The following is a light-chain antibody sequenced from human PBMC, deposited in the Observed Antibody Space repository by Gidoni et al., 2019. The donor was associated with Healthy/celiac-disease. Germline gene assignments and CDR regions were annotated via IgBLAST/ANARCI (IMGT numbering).Light chain of an antibody. CDR2: AAS. J-gene: IGKJ4*01. CDR1: QSISSY. CDR3: QQSYSTLVT. Sequence: DIQMTQSPSSLSASVGDRVTITCRASQSISSYLNWYQQKPGKAPKLLIYAASSLQSAVPSRFSGSGSGTDFTLTISSLQPEDFATYYCQQSYSTLVTFGGXTKVEIK. V-gene: IGKV1-39*01.